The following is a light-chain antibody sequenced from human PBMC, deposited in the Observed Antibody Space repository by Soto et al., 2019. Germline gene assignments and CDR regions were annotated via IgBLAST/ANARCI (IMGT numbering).Light chain of an antibody. Sequence: AIQMTQSPSSLSASVGDRVTITCRASQDIKNDVAWYQQKPGKAPKLLIYAASSLQSGVPSRFSGSGSGTDFTLTVSSLQPEDFGTYYCLQDYNYPYTFGQGTKVEIK. CDR3: LQDYNYPYT. CDR2: AAS. V-gene: IGKV1-6*01. J-gene: IGKJ2*01. CDR1: QDIKND.